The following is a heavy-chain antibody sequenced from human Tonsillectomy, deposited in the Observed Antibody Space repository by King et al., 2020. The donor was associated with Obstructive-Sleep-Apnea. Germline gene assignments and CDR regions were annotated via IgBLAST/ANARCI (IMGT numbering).Heavy chain of an antibody. CDR1: GYSISSGYY. V-gene: IGHV4-38-2*02. CDR3: ARGQERDYYDSSGSSPDAFDI. D-gene: IGHD3-22*01. CDR2: IYRTGTT. J-gene: IGHJ3*02. Sequence: VQLQESGPGLVKPSETLSLICTVSGYSISSGYYCGWIRQPPGKGLEWIGNIYRTGTTYYNPSLKSRVTISLDTSKNQFSLKLNSVTAADTAFYYCARGQERDYYDSSGSSPDAFDIWGQGMMVTVSS.